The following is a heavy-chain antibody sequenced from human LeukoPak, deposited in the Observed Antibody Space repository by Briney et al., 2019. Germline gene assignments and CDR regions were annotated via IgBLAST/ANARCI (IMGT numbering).Heavy chain of an antibody. CDR2: LYSDGTT. J-gene: IGHJ4*02. V-gene: IGHV3-53*01. Sequence: GGSLRLSCSASGLTVSSNYMSWVRQAPGKGLEWVSLLYSDGTTYYADSVRGRLAISRDNSKNTLYLQMFSLRAEDTAMYYCANYDTTGLYFDQWGQGTLVTVSS. D-gene: IGHD3-22*01. CDR3: ANYDTTGLYFDQ. CDR1: GLTVSSNY.